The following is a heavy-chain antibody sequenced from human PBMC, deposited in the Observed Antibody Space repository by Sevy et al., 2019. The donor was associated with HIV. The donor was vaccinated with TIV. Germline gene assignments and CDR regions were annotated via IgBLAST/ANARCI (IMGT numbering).Heavy chain of an antibody. D-gene: IGHD4-17*01. J-gene: IGHJ3*02. Sequence: GRSLRLSCATSEFTFSSYSMNWVRQATGNGLQSVSSISGGGTYIYHADSVKGRFTISRVNAKNSLSLQMNSLRAEDTAMYYCARGAHDYGDYDRDAFDIWGQGTMVIVSS. V-gene: IGHV3-21*01. CDR2: ISGGGTYI. CDR1: EFTFSSYS. CDR3: ARGAHDYGDYDRDAFDI.